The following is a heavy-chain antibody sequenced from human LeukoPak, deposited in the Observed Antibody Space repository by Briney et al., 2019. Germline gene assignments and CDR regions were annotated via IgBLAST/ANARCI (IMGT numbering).Heavy chain of an antibody. Sequence: ASVKVSCKASGYTFTGYYMHWVRQAPGQGLEWMGWINPNSGGTNYAQKFQGRVTMTRDTSISTAYMGLSRLRSDDTAVYYCARGSYDYVWGSYRRTFLDYWGQGTLVTVSS. D-gene: IGHD3-16*02. CDR2: INPNSGGT. CDR1: GYTFTGYY. J-gene: IGHJ4*02. CDR3: ARGSYDYVWGSYRRTFLDY. V-gene: IGHV1-2*02.